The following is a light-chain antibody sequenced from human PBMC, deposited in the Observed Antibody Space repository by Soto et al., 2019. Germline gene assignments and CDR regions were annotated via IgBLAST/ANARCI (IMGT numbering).Light chain of an antibody. CDR1: QGISSY. V-gene: IGKV1-9*01. Sequence: DIPLTQSPSFLSASVGDRVTITCRASQGISSYLAWYQQTPGKAPKLLIYASSILQSGVPSRFSGSGSGTEFTLTISSLQPEDFATYYCQQLNTFPVTFGQGTRLAI. CDR3: QQLNTFPVT. J-gene: IGKJ5*01. CDR2: ASS.